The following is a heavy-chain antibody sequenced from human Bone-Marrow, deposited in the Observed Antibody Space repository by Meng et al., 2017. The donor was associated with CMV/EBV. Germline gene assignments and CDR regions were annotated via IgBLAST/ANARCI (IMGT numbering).Heavy chain of an antibody. CDR1: GFTFSSYW. V-gene: IGHV3-7*03. D-gene: IGHD6-13*01. J-gene: IGHJ4*02. Sequence: GESLKISCAASGFTFSSYWMSWVRQAPGKGLEWVANIKQDGSEKYYVDSVKGRFTISRDNAKNSLYLQMNSLRAEDTAVYYCAKDRIPYSSSWHDDGGQGTLVTVSS. CDR3: AKDRIPYSSSWHDD. CDR2: IKQDGSEK.